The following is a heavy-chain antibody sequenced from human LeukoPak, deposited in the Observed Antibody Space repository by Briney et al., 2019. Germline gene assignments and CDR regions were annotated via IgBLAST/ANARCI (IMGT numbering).Heavy chain of an antibody. CDR3: AKDGGYDILTGSLGYFDY. Sequence: GGSLRLSCAVSGFTFSGYAMSWVRQAPGKGLEWVSAISGSGLSTYYADSVKGRFTISRDNSKNTLYLQMNSLRAEDTAVYYCAKDGGYDILTGSLGYFDYWGQGTLVTVSS. J-gene: IGHJ4*02. D-gene: IGHD3-9*01. CDR2: ISGSGLST. V-gene: IGHV3-23*01. CDR1: GFTFSGYA.